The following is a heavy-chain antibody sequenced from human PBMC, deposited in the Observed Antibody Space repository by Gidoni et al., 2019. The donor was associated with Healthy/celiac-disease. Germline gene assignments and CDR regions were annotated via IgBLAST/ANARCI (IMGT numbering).Heavy chain of an antibody. Sequence: EVQLVESGGGLVQPGGSLKLSCAASGFPFRGSAMHWVRQASGKGLEWVGRIRSKANSYATADAAAVKGRFTISRDDSKNTAYLQMNSRKTEDTAVYYCTRPTASGSYRGEYWGQGTLVTVSS. J-gene: IGHJ4*02. D-gene: IGHD1-26*01. CDR3: TRPTASGSYRGEY. CDR2: IRSKANSYAT. CDR1: GFPFRGSA. V-gene: IGHV3-73*02.